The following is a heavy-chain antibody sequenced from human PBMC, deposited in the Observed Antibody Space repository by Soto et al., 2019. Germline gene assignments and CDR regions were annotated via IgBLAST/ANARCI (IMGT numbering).Heavy chain of an antibody. J-gene: IGHJ5*02. CDR2: ISAYNGNT. CDR3: SREAFGVHASGCDP. Sequence: QVQMVQSGTEVKKPGASVKVSCKASGYIFTTYSIAWVRQAPGQGLEWMGWISAYNGNTNYAQKFQGRVTMTTDTSTNTAYMELRSLRSDDTAVYFCSREAFGVHASGCDPWGQGTLVTVSS. D-gene: IGHD2-2*01. V-gene: IGHV1-18*01. CDR1: GYIFTTYS.